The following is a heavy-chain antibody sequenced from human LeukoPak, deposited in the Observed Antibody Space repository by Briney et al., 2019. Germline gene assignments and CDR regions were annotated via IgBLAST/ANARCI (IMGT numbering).Heavy chain of an antibody. CDR1: GFTFSSYA. J-gene: IGHJ4*02. CDR3: PRLGTAMVKSSLDY. CDR2: ISGSGGST. Sequence: GGSLRLSCAASGFTFSSYAMSWVRQAPGKGLEWVSAISGSGGSTYYADSVKGRFTISRDNSKNTLYLQMNSLRAEDTAVYYCPRLGTAMVKSSLDYWGQGTLVTVSS. D-gene: IGHD5-18*01. V-gene: IGHV3-23*01.